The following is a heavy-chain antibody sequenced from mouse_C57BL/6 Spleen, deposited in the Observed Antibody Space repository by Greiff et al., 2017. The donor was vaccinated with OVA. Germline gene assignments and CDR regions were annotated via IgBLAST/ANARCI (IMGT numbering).Heavy chain of an antibody. CDR3: AKGLGLDY. CDR1: GYTFTDYN. CDR2: INPNNGGT. Sequence: VQLKESGPELVKPGASVKMSCKASGYTFTDYNMHWVKQSHGKSLEWIGYINPNNGGTSYNQKFKGKATLTVNKSSSTAYMELRSLTSEDSAVYYCAKGLGLDYWGQGTSVTVSS. J-gene: IGHJ4*01. V-gene: IGHV1-22*01. D-gene: IGHD3-3*01.